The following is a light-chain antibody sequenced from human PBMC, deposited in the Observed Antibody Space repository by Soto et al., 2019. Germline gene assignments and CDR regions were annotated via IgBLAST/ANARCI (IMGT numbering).Light chain of an antibody. Sequence: DIQMTQSPSSLSASVGDRVTITCRASQSISRFLNWYQHQPGKAPKLLIYVASSLESGFPSRFSGSGSGTDFTLTISSLQPDDFATYYCQQSNSAPWTLGQGTKVEIK. J-gene: IGKJ1*01. CDR2: VAS. V-gene: IGKV1-39*01. CDR1: QSISRF. CDR3: QQSNSAPWT.